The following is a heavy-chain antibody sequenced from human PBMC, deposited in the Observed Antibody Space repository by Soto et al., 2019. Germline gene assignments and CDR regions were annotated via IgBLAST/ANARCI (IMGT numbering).Heavy chain of an antibody. Sequence: VQLLESGGGLVQPGGSLRLSCAASGFTFSSYAMSWVRQAPGKGLEWVSAISGSGGSTYYADSVKGRFTISRDNSKNTLYLQMNSLRAEDTAVYYCAKGNSAYYDSSGYFSFDYWGQGTLVTVSS. D-gene: IGHD3-22*01. V-gene: IGHV3-23*01. J-gene: IGHJ4*02. CDR2: ISGSGGST. CDR1: GFTFSSYA. CDR3: AKGNSAYYDSSGYFSFDY.